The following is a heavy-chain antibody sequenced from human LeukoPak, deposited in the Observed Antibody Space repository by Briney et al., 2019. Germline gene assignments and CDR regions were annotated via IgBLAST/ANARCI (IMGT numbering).Heavy chain of an antibody. CDR2: FYPEDGET. J-gene: IGHJ4*02. Sequence: RASVKVSCKVSGYTLTELSMHWVRQAPGKGLEWMGGFYPEDGETIYAQKFQGRVTMTEDTSTDTAYMELSSLRSEDTAVYYCATDRVRKEYYDSSGYLYYFDYWGQGTLVTVSS. CDR3: ATDRVRKEYYDSSGYLYYFDY. V-gene: IGHV1-24*01. CDR1: GYTLTELS. D-gene: IGHD3-22*01.